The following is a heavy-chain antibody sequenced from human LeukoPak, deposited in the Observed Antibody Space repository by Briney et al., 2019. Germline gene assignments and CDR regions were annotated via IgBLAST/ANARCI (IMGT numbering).Heavy chain of an antibody. CDR1: GGSISSGDYY. J-gene: IGHJ5*02. Sequence: PSETLSLTCTVSGGSISSGDYYWSWVRQPPGKGLEWIGYIYYSGSTYYNPSLKSRVIISVDTSKNPFSLKLSSVTAADTAVYYCASKYSSSWYGWFDPWGQGTLVTVSS. CDR3: ASKYSSSWYGWFDP. CDR2: IYYSGST. D-gene: IGHD6-13*01. V-gene: IGHV4-30-4*01.